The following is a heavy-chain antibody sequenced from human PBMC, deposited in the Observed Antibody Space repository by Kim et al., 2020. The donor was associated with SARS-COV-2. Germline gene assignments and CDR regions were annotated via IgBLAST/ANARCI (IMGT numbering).Heavy chain of an antibody. J-gene: IGHJ4*02. CDR3: TRGATKIQLRYFDWLSYYFDY. CDR1: GFTFGDYA. V-gene: IGHV3-49*03. D-gene: IGHD3-9*01. CDR2: IRSKAYGGTT. Sequence: GGSLRLSCTASGFTFGDYAMSWFRQAPGKGLEWVGFIRSKAYGGTTEYAASVKGRFTISRDDSKSIAYLQMNSLKTEDTAVYYCTRGATKIQLRYFDWLSYYFDYWGQGTLVTVSS.